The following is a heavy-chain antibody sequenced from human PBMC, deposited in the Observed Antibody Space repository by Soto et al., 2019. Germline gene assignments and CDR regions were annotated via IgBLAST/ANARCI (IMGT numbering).Heavy chain of an antibody. CDR1: GGSIRSYY. Sequence: QVQLQESGPGLVKPSETLSLTCTVSGGSIRSYYWSWIRQPPGKGLEWIGFIYYSGSTKYNPSLKSRVTISIDTSKNQFSLKLSSVTAADTAVYYCASDNYYDSTGTLDYWGQGTLVTVSS. CDR3: ASDNYYDSTGTLDY. D-gene: IGHD3-22*01. V-gene: IGHV4-59*01. CDR2: IYYSGST. J-gene: IGHJ4*02.